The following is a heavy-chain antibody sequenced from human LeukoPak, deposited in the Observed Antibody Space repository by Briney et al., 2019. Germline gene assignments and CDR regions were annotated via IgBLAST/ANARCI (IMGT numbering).Heavy chain of an antibody. D-gene: IGHD6-25*01. CDR2: IKEDGNEK. CDR3: AKDGGAAGLFQY. V-gene: IGHV3-7*01. Sequence: GGSLRLSCAASGFTFSGYWMSWVRQTPGNGLEWVANIKEDGNEKYYVDSVKGRFTISRDNAKNSLYLQMGSLRAEDTAVYYCAKDGGAAGLFQYWGQGTLVTVSS. J-gene: IGHJ4*02. CDR1: GFTFSGYW.